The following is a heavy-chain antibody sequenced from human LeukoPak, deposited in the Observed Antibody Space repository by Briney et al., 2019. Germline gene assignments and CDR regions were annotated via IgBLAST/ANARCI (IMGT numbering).Heavy chain of an antibody. J-gene: IGHJ3*02. CDR1: GGSISSGGYY. Sequence: SETLSLTCTVSGGSISSGGYYWSWIRQHPGKGLEWIGYIYYSGSTYYNPSLKSRVTISVDTSKNQFSLKLSSVTAADTAVYYCARARGILNAFDIWGQGTMVTVSS. D-gene: IGHD1-14*01. CDR2: IYYSGST. CDR3: ARARGILNAFDI. V-gene: IGHV4-31*03.